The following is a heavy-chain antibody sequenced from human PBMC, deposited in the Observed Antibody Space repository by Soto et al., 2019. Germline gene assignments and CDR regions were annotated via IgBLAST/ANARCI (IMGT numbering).Heavy chain of an antibody. V-gene: IGHV3-23*01. CDR1: GFTFSSYA. J-gene: IGHJ4*02. D-gene: IGHD3-10*01. CDR3: AKDPIYYGSGSYYPY. CDR2: ISGSGGST. Sequence: AGGSLRLSCAASGFTFSSYAMSWVRQAPGKGLEWVSAISGSGGSTYYADSVKGRFTISRDNSKNTLYLQMNSLRAEDTAVYYCAKDPIYYGSGSYYPYWGQGTLVTVSS.